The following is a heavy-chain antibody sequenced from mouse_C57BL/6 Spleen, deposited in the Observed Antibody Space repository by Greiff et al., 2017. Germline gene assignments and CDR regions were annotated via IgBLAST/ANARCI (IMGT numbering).Heavy chain of an antibody. CDR1: GFTFSSYT. Sequence: EVKLVESGGGLVKPGGSLKLSCAASGFTFSSYTMSWVRQTPEKRLVWVATISGGGGNTYYPDSVKGRFTISRDNAKNTLYLQMSSLRSEDTALYYCARTIYDGYYWYFDVWGTGTTVTVSS. D-gene: IGHD2-3*01. CDR2: ISGGGGNT. J-gene: IGHJ1*03. V-gene: IGHV5-9*01. CDR3: ARTIYDGYYWYFDV.